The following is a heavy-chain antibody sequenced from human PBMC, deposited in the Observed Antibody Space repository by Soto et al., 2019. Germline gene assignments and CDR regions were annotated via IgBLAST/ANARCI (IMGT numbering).Heavy chain of an antibody. CDR3: ARGVPYYGSGSYYDY. CDR2: INHSGST. D-gene: IGHD3-10*01. Sequence: ETLSLTCAVYGGSFSGYYWSWIRQPPGKGLEWIGEINHSGSTNYNPSLKSRVTISVDASKNQFSLKLSSVTAADTAVYYCARGVPYYGSGSYYDYWGQGTLVTVSS. J-gene: IGHJ4*02. V-gene: IGHV4-34*01. CDR1: GGSFSGYY.